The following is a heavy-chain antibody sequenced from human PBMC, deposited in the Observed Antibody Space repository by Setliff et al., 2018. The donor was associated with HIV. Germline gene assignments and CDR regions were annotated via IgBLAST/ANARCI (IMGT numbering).Heavy chain of an antibody. CDR3: ARESQQYYDILTGFNYYYGMDV. J-gene: IGHJ6*02. V-gene: IGHV4-59*01. D-gene: IGHD3-9*01. CDR1: GGSNSGYY. Sequence: PSETLSLTCNVSGGSNSGYYWSWVRQPPGKGLEWIGYIYYSGSTNYNPSLRSRVTISVDTSKNQVSLRLTSVTSTDTALYYCARESQQYYDILTGFNYYYGMDVWGRGITVTVSS. CDR2: IYYSGST.